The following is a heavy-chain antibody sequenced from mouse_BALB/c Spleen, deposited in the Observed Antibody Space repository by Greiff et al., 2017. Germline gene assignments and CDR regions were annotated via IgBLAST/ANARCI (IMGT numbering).Heavy chain of an antibody. CDR3: ARNYYGPYAMDY. CDR1: GFSLTSYG. CDR2: IWSGGST. V-gene: IGHV2-2*02. Sequence: QVQLQQSGPGLVQPSQSLSITCTVSGFSLTSYGVHWVRQSPGKGPEWLGVIWSGGSTDYNAAFISRLSISKDNSKSQVFFKMNSLQANDTAIYYCARNYYGPYAMDYWGQGTSVTVSS. J-gene: IGHJ4*01. D-gene: IGHD1-1*01.